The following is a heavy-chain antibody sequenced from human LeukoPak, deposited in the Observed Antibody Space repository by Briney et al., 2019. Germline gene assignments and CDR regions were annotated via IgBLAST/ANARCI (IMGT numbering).Heavy chain of an antibody. D-gene: IGHD3-22*01. J-gene: IGHJ4*02. Sequence: GGSLRLSCAASGFTFSSYEMNWVRQAPGKGLEWVSYIRSSGSTIYYADSVKGRFTISRDNAKNSLYLQMNSLRAEDTAVYYCARPYYYDGSGYLYWGQGTLVTVSS. CDR3: ARPYYYDGSGYLY. CDR1: GFTFSSYE. V-gene: IGHV3-48*03. CDR2: IRSSGSTI.